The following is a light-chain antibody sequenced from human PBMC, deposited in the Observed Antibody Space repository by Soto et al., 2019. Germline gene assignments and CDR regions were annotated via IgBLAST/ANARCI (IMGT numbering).Light chain of an antibody. CDR3: GTWDSSLSAPSYV. Sequence: QSVLTQPPSASAAPGQKVTISCSGSSSNIGNNYVSWYQQLPGTAPKLLIYDNNKRPSGIPDRFSGSKSGTSATLGITGLQTGDEADYYCGTWDSSLSAPSYVFGTGTKVTVL. CDR2: DNN. J-gene: IGLJ1*01. V-gene: IGLV1-51*01. CDR1: SSNIGNNY.